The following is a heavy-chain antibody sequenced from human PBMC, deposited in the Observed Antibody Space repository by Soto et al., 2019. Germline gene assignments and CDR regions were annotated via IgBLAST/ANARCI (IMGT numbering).Heavy chain of an antibody. CDR1: GFTSSSYW. J-gene: IGHJ4*02. D-gene: IGHD5-18*01. V-gene: IGHV3-7*01. CDR2: IKQDGSEK. CDR3: ARGRYSYGYNFDY. Sequence: GGSLRLSCAASGFTSSSYWMSWVRQAPGKGLEWVANIKQDGSEKYYVDSVKGRFIMSRDNAKNSLYLQMNSLRAEDTAVYYCARGRYSYGYNFDYWGQGTLVTVSS.